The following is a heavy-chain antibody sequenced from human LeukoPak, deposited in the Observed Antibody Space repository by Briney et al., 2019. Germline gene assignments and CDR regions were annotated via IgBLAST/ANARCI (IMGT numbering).Heavy chain of an antibody. CDR1: GGSISSSSYY. CDR2: IYYSGST. J-gene: IGHJ4*02. CDR3: ARHAIVGATGYFDY. Sequence: PSETLSLTCTVSGGSISSSSYYWGWLGPPPGKGLEWFGSIYYSGSTYYNPSLKSQVTISVDTSKIQFSLKLSSVTAADTAVYYCARHAIVGATGYFDYWGQGTLVTVSS. D-gene: IGHD1-26*01. V-gene: IGHV4-39*01.